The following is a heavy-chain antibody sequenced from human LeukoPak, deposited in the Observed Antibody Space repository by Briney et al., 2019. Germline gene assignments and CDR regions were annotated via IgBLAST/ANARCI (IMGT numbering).Heavy chain of an antibody. CDR1: GFTFSSYS. D-gene: IGHD6-6*01. CDR3: ARQVGSSSALPIDY. CDR2: ISSSSSYI. J-gene: IGHJ4*02. V-gene: IGHV3-21*01. Sequence: GGSLRLSCAASGFTFSSYSMSWVRQAPGKGLEWVSSISSSSSYIYYADSVKGRFTISRDNARNSLYLQMNSLRAEDTAVYYCARQVGSSSALPIDYWGQGTLATVSS.